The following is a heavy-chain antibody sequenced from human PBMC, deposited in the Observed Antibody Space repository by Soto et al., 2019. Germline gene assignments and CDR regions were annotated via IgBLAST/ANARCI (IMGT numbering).Heavy chain of an antibody. CDR2: IWYDGSNK. V-gene: IGHV3-33*01. CDR3: ARSYCTGGSCYSCYY. CDR1: GFTFSSYA. J-gene: IGHJ4*02. D-gene: IGHD2-15*01. Sequence: GGSLRLSCAASGFTFSSYAMHWVRQAPGKGLEWVAVIWYDGSNKYYADSVKGRFTISRDNSKNTLYLQVNSLRAEDTAVYYCARSYCTGGSCYSCYYWGQGTLVPVSS.